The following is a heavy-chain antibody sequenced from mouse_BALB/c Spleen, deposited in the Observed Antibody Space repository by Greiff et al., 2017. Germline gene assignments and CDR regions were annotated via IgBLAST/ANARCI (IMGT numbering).Heavy chain of an antibody. D-gene: IGHD1-1*02. CDR1: GFSLTSYG. V-gene: IGHV2-2*02. CDR2: IWSGGST. CDR3: ARRLLGAPYAMDY. J-gene: IGHJ4*01. Sequence: VQLQQSGPGLVQPAQSLSITCTVSGFSLTSYGVHWVRQSPGKGLEWLGVIWSGGSTDYNAAFISRLSISKDNSKSHVFFKMNSLQANDTAIYYCARRLLGAPYAMDYWGQGTSVTVSS.